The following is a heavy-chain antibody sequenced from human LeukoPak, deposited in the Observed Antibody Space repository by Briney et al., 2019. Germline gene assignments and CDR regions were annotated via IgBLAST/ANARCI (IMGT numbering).Heavy chain of an antibody. J-gene: IGHJ4*02. V-gene: IGHV4-31*03. Sequence: PSQTLSLTCTVSGGSISSGGYYWRWIRQHPGKSLEGIGYIYYSGSTYYNPSLKSRVTISVDTSKNQFSLKLSSVTAADTAAYYCAAGYDYRTTFDYWGQGTLVTVSS. CDR2: IYYSGST. CDR3: AAGYDYRTTFDY. CDR1: GGSISSGGYY. D-gene: IGHD5-12*01.